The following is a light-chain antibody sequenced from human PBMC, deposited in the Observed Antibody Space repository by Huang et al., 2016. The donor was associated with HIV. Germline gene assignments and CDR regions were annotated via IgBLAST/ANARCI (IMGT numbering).Light chain of an antibody. J-gene: IGKJ5*01. V-gene: IGKV3-15*01. CDR3: QQYDNWPLT. Sequence: ERVMTQSPATLSVAPGERVTLSCRASHSVSSNLAWYQQKPGQAPRLLIHGASTRATGIPARFSGSGSGTEVTLAISSLQSEDSGGYFCQQYDNWPLTFGQGTRLEIK. CDR2: GAS. CDR1: HSVSSN.